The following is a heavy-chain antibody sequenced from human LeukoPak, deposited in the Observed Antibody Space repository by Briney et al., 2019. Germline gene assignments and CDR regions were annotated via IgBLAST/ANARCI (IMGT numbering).Heavy chain of an antibody. J-gene: IGHJ6*03. D-gene: IGHD3-22*01. V-gene: IGHV3-23*01. CDR1: GFTFNNYA. CDR2: ISGSGGST. Sequence: GGSLRLSCAASGFTFNNYAMSWVRQAPGKGLEWVSAISGSGGSTYYADSVKGRFTISRDNSKNTLYLQMNSLRAEDTAVYYCARGAGYDSSGYYSGHYMDVWGKGTTVTISS. CDR3: ARGAGYDSSGYYSGHYMDV.